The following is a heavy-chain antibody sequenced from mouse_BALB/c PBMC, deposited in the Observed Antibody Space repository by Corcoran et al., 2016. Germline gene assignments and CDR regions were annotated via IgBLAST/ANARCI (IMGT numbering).Heavy chain of an antibody. J-gene: IGHJ1*01. V-gene: IGHV14-3*02. Sequence: EVQLQQSGAELVKQGASVKLSCTASGFNIKDTNMHWVKQRPEQDLGCIGRIDPANGNTKYDPKFQGKATITADTSSNTAYLQLSSLTSEDTAVYYWARVWDWDFDVWGAGTTVTVSS. CDR2: IDPANGNT. D-gene: IGHD4-1*01. CDR1: GFNIKDTN. CDR3: ARVWDWDFDV.